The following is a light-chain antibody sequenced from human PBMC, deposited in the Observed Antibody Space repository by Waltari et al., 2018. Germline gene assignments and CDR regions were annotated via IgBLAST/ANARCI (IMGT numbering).Light chain of an antibody. Sequence: SALTQPASVSESPGQSITISCTGTTSYVGGSNYVPWYQQHPGKAPKLMIYDVTNRPSGVSNRFSGSKSGNTASLTISGLQAEDEADYYCSSFTSSSTWVFGGGTKLTVL. V-gene: IGLV2-14*03. CDR2: DVT. CDR3: SSFTSSSTWV. CDR1: TSYVGGSNY. J-gene: IGLJ3*02.